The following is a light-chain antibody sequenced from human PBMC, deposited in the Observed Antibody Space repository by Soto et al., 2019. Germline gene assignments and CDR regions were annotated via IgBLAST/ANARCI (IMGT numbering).Light chain of an antibody. J-gene: IGLJ1*01. CDR3: SSYAGSSYV. CDR1: SSDVGGYNY. V-gene: IGLV2-8*01. Sequence: QSALTQPPSASGSPGQSVAISCTGTSSDVGGYNYVSWYHQHPGKAPKLMIYEVNKRPSGVPDRFSGSKSGNTASLTVSGLQAEDEADYYCSSYAGSSYVFGTGTKLTVL. CDR2: EVN.